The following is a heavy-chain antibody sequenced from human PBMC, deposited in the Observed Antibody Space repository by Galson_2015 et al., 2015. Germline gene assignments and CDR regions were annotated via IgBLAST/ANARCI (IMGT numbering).Heavy chain of an antibody. V-gene: IGHV3-23*01. J-gene: IGHJ4*02. D-gene: IGHD2-21*02. CDR3: AKDRRAVVMSAIDY. CDR2: LSHTGSRI. CDR1: GFTFSSSA. Sequence: SLRLSCAASGFTFSSSAMNWVRQAPGKGLEWVSALSHTGSRIYYADSVKGRFTISRDNSKNTLYLHLNSLRADDTAVYYCAKDRRAVVMSAIDYWGQGTQVTVSS.